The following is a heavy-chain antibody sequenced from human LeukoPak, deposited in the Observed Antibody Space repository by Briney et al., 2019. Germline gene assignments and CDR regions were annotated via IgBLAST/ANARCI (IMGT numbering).Heavy chain of an antibody. D-gene: IGHD3-22*01. V-gene: IGHV4-38-2*02. CDR1: GYSISSGYY. CDR2: IYHSGST. Sequence: SETLSLTCTVSGYSISSGYYWGWIRQPPGKGLEWIGSIYHSGSTYYNPSLKSRVTISVDTSKNQFSLKLSSVTAADTAVYYCARDYYDSSGYSFDYWGQGTLVTVSS. CDR3: ARDYYDSSGYSFDY. J-gene: IGHJ4*02.